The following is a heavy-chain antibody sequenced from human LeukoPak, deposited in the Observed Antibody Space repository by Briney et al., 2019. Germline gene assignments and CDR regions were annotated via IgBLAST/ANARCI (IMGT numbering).Heavy chain of an antibody. Sequence: GGSLRLSCAASGFSFSNAWMNWVRQAPGKGLEWVGRIKSKTDGGTTDYAAPVKGRFTISRDDSKNTLYLQMNSLKTEVTAVYYCTTESAYYYGSGSLVGDYWGQGTLVTVSS. CDR3: TTESAYYYGSGSLVGDY. J-gene: IGHJ4*02. CDR2: IKSKTDGGTT. V-gene: IGHV3-15*07. D-gene: IGHD3-10*01. CDR1: GFSFSNAW.